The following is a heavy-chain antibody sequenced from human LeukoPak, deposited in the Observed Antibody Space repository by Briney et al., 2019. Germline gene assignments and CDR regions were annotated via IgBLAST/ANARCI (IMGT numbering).Heavy chain of an antibody. CDR3: AKHYSGWPTYYFDY. CDR2: ISGSGANT. J-gene: IGHJ4*02. V-gene: IGHV3-23*01. D-gene: IGHD6-19*01. Sequence: PGGSLRLSCAASGFTFNSYAMSWVRQAPGKGLEWVSGISGSGANTYYADSVKGRFTISRDNSKNTPYLQMNSLRAEDTAVYYCAKHYSGWPTYYFDYWGQGTLVPVSS. CDR1: GFTFNSYA.